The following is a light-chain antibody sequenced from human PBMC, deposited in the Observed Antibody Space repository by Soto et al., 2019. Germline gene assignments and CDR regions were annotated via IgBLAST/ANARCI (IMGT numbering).Light chain of an antibody. CDR1: SSNIGSNT. V-gene: IGLV1-44*01. CDR3: AAYNDSLNGYV. CDR2: SNN. Sequence: QSVLTQPPSASGTPGQRVTISCSGSSSNIGSNTVNWYQQLLATATKLLIYSNNQRPSGVHDRFSGSKSGTSASLAISGHQSEDEADYYCAAYNDSLNGYVFGTGTKVTVL. J-gene: IGLJ1*01.